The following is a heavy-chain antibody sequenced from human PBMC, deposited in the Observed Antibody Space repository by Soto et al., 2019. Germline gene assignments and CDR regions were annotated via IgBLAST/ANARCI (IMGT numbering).Heavy chain of an antibody. CDR3: AKEEDGSGSDPVFDF. D-gene: IGHD6-19*01. CDR1: GFTFTSYA. V-gene: IGHV3-23*01. CDR2: ISGTGGGT. J-gene: IGHJ4*02. Sequence: EVELLESGGGLVQPGGSLRLSCAASGFTFTSYAINWVRQAPGKGLEWVSGISGTGGGTYYADSVKGRFTISRDYSKNTVYLKMNRLRAADTPVYYCAKEEDGSGSDPVFDFWGRGTLVSVSS.